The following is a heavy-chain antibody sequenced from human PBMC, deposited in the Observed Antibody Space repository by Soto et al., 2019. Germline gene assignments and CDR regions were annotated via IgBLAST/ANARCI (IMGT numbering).Heavy chain of an antibody. V-gene: IGHV4-4*02. Sequence: SETLSLTCAVSGDSISSNTWWSWVRQPPGQGLEWIGDISRSGNTNYKASLKSRVTISIDKSKNQFSLKLTSVTAADTAVYYCARGCSGSCYPLMDIWGQGTTVTVSS. CDR1: GDSISSNTW. J-gene: IGHJ6*02. D-gene: IGHD2-15*01. CDR3: ARGCSGSCYPLMDI. CDR2: ISRSGNT.